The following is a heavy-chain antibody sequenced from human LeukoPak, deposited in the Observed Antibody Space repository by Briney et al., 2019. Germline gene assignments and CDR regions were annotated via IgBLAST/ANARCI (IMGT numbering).Heavy chain of an antibody. CDR2: IYYSGST. Sequence: PPETLSLTCIVSGDSITDCYWSWIRKPPGKGLEWIGSIYYSGSTYYNPSLKSRVTISVDTSKNQFSLKLSSVTAADTAVYYCARVGKTIDYWGQGTLVTVSS. V-gene: IGHV4-39*07. CDR1: GDSITDCY. D-gene: IGHD1-1*01. CDR3: ARVGKTIDY. J-gene: IGHJ4*02.